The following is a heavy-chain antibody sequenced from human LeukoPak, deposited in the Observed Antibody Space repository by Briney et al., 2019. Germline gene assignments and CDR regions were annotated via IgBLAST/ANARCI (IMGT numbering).Heavy chain of an antibody. D-gene: IGHD6-13*01. J-gene: IGHJ5*02. CDR1: GFTFSSYG. Sequence: GGSLRLSCAASGFTFSSYGMHWVRQAPGKGLEWVSFIRYDGKNKFYADSVKGRFTISRDNSKNALYLQMNSLRAEDTAVYYCAKGYSSSWYNWFDPWGQGTLVTVSS. CDR3: AKGYSSSWYNWFDP. V-gene: IGHV3-30*02. CDR2: IRYDGKNK.